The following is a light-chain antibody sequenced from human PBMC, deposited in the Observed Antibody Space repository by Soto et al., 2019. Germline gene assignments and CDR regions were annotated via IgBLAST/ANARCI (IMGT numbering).Light chain of an antibody. CDR2: GAS. CDR1: QSVSSPY. CDR3: QQANSYPWT. V-gene: IGKV3-20*01. Sequence: EIVLTQSPGTLSLSPGERATLSCRASQSVSSPYLAWYQQKPGQAPRLLTYGASARATGIPDRFSGSGSGTEFTLPISSLQPEDFATYYCQQANSYPWTFGQGTKVDIK. J-gene: IGKJ1*01.